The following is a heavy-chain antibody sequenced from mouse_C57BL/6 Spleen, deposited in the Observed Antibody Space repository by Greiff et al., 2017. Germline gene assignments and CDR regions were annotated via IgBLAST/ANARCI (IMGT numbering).Heavy chain of an antibody. V-gene: IGHV1-61*01. Sequence: QVQLQQPGAELVRPGSSVKLSCKASGYTFTSYWMDWVKQRPGQGLEWIGNIYPSDSETHYNQKFKDKATLTVDKSSSTAYMQLSSLTSEDSAVYYCARDYYCYFDYWGQGTTLTVSS. CDR3: ARDYYCYFDY. CDR2: IYPSDSET. D-gene: IGHD1-1*01. CDR1: GYTFTSYW. J-gene: IGHJ2*01.